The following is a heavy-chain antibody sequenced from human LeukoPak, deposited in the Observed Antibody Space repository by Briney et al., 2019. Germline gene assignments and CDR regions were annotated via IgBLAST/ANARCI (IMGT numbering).Heavy chain of an antibody. J-gene: IGHJ4*02. V-gene: IGHV3-21*04. CDR1: GFTFSTYS. CDR2: ISSDGSDK. D-gene: IGHD6-19*01. CDR3: ARDRHSSGWSAFDY. Sequence: GGSLRLSCAASGFTFSTYSMSWVRQTPGKGLEWVSSISSDGSDKFHADSVKGRFIISRDNAKNSLHLQMNSLRPEDTAVYYCARDRHSSGWSAFDYCGQGTLVTVSS.